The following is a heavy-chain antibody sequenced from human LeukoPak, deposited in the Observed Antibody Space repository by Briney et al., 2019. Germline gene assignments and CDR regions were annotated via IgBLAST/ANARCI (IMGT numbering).Heavy chain of an antibody. CDR3: AHGTMYQLDY. J-gene: IGHJ4*02. CDR1: GFTFSSYG. Sequence: GGSLRLSCAASGFTFSSYGMHWVRQAPGKGLEWVAFIRYDGSNKYYADSVKGRFTISRDNSKNTLYLQMNSLRAEDTAVYYCAHGTMYQLDYWGQGTLVTVSS. CDR2: IRYDGSNK. D-gene: IGHD2-2*01. V-gene: IGHV3-30*02.